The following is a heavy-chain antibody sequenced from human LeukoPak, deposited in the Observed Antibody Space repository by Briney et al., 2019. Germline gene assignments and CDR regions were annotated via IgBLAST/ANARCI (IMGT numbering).Heavy chain of an antibody. CDR3: ARGIAAANYFDY. CDR2: IYYSGST. CDR1: GDSISSYY. Sequence: PSETLSLTCSVSGDSISSYYWSWIRQPPGKGLEWIGYIYYSGSTNYNPSLKSRVTISVDTSKNQFSLKLYSVTAADTAVYYCARGIAAANYFDYWGQGTLVTVSS. V-gene: IGHV4-59*01. J-gene: IGHJ4*02. D-gene: IGHD6-13*01.